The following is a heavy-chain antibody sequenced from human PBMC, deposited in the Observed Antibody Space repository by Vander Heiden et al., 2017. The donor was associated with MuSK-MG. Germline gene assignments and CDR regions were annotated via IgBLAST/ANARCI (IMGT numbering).Heavy chain of an antibody. J-gene: IGHJ4*01. CDR1: AATFISYA. D-gene: IGHD2-2*01. Sequence: QVQLVQSAPEVKKPGSSVKVSCKASAATFISYAISWVRQAPGQGLEWMGGIIPIFGTANYAQNFQGRVTITADESTITAYMELSRMRPEDTAVYDCARDRGGIVVVPAAYWVHGSLVTVSS. CDR2: IIPIFGTA. V-gene: IGHV1-69*01. CDR3: ARDRGGIVVVPAAY.